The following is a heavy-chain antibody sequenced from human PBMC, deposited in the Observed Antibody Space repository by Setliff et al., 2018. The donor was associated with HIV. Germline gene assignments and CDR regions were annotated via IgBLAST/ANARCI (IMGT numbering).Heavy chain of an antibody. V-gene: IGHV4-34*01. J-gene: IGHJ2*01. CDR3: ARDQRLPGVQPPYWYFDL. D-gene: IGHD2-2*01. CDR2: ISHSGNT. CDR1: GESFSNYH. Sequence: SETLSLTCAVFGESFSNYHWNWFRQPPGGGLEWIGEISHSGNTDYYSSLKSRVTISVDTSKKQFSLEMRSLTAADTAIYYCARDQRLPGVQPPYWYFDLWGRGTLVTVS.